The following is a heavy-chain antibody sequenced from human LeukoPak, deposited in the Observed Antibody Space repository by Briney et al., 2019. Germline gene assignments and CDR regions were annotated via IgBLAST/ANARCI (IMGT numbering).Heavy chain of an antibody. CDR2: INPNSGGT. V-gene: IGHV1-2*02. Sequence: ASVKVSCKASGYTFTGYYMHWVRQAPGQGLEWMGWINPNSGGTNYAQKFQGRVTMTRDTSISTAYMELSRLRSDDTAVYYCARDQDRHYYFDYWGQGTLVTVSS. J-gene: IGHJ4*02. CDR3: ARDQDRHYYFDY. CDR1: GYTFTGYY.